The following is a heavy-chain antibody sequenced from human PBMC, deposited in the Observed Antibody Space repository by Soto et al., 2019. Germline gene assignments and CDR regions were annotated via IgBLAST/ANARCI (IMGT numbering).Heavy chain of an antibody. CDR1: GGTFSSYV. CDR2: IIPFFDTA. Sequence: VTVSCKASGGTFSSYVISWVRQAPGQGLEWMGGIIPFFDTANYAQKFQGRVTISAAESTRTAYMELHSLRSEDTAVYYCASGHYHDSTGYYPAEYFQYWGQGTPVTVSS. J-gene: IGHJ1*01. V-gene: IGHV1-69*13. CDR3: ASGHYHDSTGYYPAEYFQY. D-gene: IGHD3-22*01.